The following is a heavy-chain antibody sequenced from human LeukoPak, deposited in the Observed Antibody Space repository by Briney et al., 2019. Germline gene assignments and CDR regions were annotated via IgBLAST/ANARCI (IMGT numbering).Heavy chain of an antibody. Sequence: PGGSLRLSCAASGFTFSSYEMNWVRQAPGKGLEWVSYISSSGSTIYYADSVKGRFTISRDNAKNSLYLQMNSLRAEDTAVYYCAKGYGSGSYSRPDYWGQGTLVTVSS. J-gene: IGHJ4*02. D-gene: IGHD3-10*01. CDR3: AKGYGSGSYSRPDY. V-gene: IGHV3-48*03. CDR1: GFTFSSYE. CDR2: ISSSGSTI.